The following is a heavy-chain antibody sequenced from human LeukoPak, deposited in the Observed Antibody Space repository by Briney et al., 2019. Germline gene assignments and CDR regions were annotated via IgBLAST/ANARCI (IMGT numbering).Heavy chain of an antibody. J-gene: IGHJ6*02. CDR1: GFTFSHFW. CDR3: ARGGGLDV. CDR2: IKKTGSET. D-gene: IGHD3-16*01. Sequence: GGSLRLSCAASGFTFSHFWMSWVRQAPGKGLEWVAYIKKTGSETYYVDSVKGRFTISRDNAKNSLYLQMSNLRAEDTAVYFCARGGGLDVWGQGATVTVSS. V-gene: IGHV3-7*03.